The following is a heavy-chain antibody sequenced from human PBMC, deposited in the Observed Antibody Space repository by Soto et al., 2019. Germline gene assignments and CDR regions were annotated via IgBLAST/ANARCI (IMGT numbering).Heavy chain of an antibody. D-gene: IGHD2-15*01. CDR3: GSPRSCPSPDVGH. CDR2: TNPNSGDT. Sequence: ASVKVSCKASVFSVDTTYCIHWVRRAPGQGLEWMGSTNPNSGDTNYAQNFQGRVTMTRDTSISTAYMEVSSLTSDDTAVYYCGSPRSCPSPDVGHWGHGTVVTVSS. V-gene: IGHV1-2*02. CDR1: VFSVDTTYC. J-gene: IGHJ4*01.